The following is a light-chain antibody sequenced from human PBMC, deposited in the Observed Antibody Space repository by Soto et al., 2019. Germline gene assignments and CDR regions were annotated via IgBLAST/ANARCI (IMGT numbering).Light chain of an antibody. Sequence: EIVMTQSPATLSVSPWETATLSCRTSPSVAGNLAWYQQKPGQPPRLLIYGVSTRATGVPARFSGSGSETDFSLTISSLQIEDFSLYYCQQSNNWPPLTFGGGTKVEIK. CDR3: QQSNNWPPLT. V-gene: IGKV3-15*01. CDR2: GVS. J-gene: IGKJ4*01. CDR1: PSVAGN.